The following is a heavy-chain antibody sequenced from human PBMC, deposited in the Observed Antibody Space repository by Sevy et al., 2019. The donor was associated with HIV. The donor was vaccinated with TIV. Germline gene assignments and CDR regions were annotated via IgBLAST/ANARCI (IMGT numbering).Heavy chain of an antibody. CDR3: VRESIAVAGIGYYFDY. V-gene: IGHV3-33*01. D-gene: IGHD6-19*01. J-gene: IGHJ4*02. Sequence: GSLRLSCAASGFTFSSYGMHWVRQAPGKGLEWVAVIWYDGSNKYYADSVKGRFTISRDNSKNTLYLQMNSLRAEDTAVYYCVRESIAVAGIGYYFDYWGQGTLVTVSS. CDR1: GFTFSSYG. CDR2: IWYDGSNK.